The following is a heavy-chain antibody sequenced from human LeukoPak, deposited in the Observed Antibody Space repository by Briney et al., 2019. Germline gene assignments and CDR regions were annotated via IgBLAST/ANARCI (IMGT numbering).Heavy chain of an antibody. D-gene: IGHD5-18*01. CDR1: GYTFTSYG. V-gene: IGHV1-18*01. Sequence: ASVKVSCKASGYTFTSYGISWVRQAPGKGFEGWVWISAYNGNTNYAQKLQGRATMTTDTSTSTAYMELRSLRSDDTAVYYCARVTGDTAPNFDYWGQGTLVTVSS. J-gene: IGHJ4*02. CDR3: ARVTGDTAPNFDY. CDR2: ISAYNGNT.